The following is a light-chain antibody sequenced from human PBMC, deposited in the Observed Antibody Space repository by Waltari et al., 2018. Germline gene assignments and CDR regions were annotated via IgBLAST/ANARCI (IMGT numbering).Light chain of an antibody. CDR3: QNHERLPAM. V-gene: IGKV3-20*01. J-gene: IGKJ1*01. Sequence: EIVLPPSPGTLSLSPGERATLSCRASQSISRYLSWYQQKPGQAPRLLIYAASSRATGIPDMFSGSGSGTDFSLTISRLEPEDFAVYYCQNHERLPAMFVQGTKVEIK. CDR1: QSISRY. CDR2: AAS.